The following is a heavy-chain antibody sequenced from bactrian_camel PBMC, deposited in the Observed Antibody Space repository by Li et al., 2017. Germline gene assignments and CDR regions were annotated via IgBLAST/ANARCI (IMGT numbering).Heavy chain of an antibody. V-gene: IGHV3S40*01. CDR3: STEGSVNWVFGY. CDR1: GFTFSSAA. D-gene: IGHD8*01. J-gene: IGHJ6*01. CDR2: INTRFIT. Sequence: VQLVESGGGSVQPGGSLRLSCAASGFTFSSAAMTWVRQAPGKGFEWVSAINTRFITDYPNSVKGRFTISRDNANSMVYLQMDSLKPEDTALYYCSTEGSVNWVFGYWGQGTQVTVS.